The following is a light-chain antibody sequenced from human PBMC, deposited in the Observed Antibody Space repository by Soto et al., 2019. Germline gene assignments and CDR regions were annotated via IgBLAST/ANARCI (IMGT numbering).Light chain of an antibody. Sequence: DIQMTQSPSALSASVGDRVTITCQASQDISNYLNWYQQKPGKAPKLLIHDASKLETGVPSRFSGRGSGTDFTFTISSLQPEDIAIYYCQQYNNIPRTLGGGTKVDIK. J-gene: IGKJ4*01. CDR2: DAS. V-gene: IGKV1-33*01. CDR1: QDISNY. CDR3: QQYNNIPRT.